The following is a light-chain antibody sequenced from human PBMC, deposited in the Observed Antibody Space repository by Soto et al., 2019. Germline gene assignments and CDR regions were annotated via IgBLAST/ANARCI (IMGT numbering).Light chain of an antibody. V-gene: IGLV1-40*01. CDR1: SSNIGAGYD. J-gene: IGLJ1*01. CDR2: GNS. Sequence: HSALTQPLAVAGAPGQRVTISCTGSSSNIGAGYDVHWYQQLPGTAPKLLIHGNSRRPSGVPDRFSGSQSGTSAPLAITGLQAEDEADYYCQSYDSRLSGSYVFGTGTKVTVL. CDR3: QSYDSRLSGSYV.